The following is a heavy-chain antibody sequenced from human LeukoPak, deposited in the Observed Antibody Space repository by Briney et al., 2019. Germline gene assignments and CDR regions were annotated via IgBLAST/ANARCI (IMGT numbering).Heavy chain of an antibody. CDR2: IYYSGST. D-gene: IGHD3-22*01. Sequence: SETLSLTCTVSGGSISSSSYYWGWIRQPPGKGLEWIGSIYYSGSTYYNPSLKSRVTISVDTSKNQFSLKLSSVTAADTAVYYCARSSAGYYSAYFFDYWGQGTLVTVSS. CDR3: ARSSAGYYSAYFFDY. V-gene: IGHV4-39*01. J-gene: IGHJ4*02. CDR1: GGSISSSSYY.